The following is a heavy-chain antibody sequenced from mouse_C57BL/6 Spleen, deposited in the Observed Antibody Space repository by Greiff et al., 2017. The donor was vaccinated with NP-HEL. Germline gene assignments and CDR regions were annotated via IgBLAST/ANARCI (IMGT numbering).Heavy chain of an antibody. Sequence: EVKVVESGGGLVKPGGSLKLSCAASGFTFSDYGMHWVRQAPEKGLEWVAYISSGSSTIYYADTVKGRFTISRDNAKNTLFLQMTSLRSEDTAMDYCAREFYYYGSSLDYWGQGTTLTVSS. CDR3: AREFYYYGSSLDY. D-gene: IGHD1-1*01. J-gene: IGHJ2*01. V-gene: IGHV5-17*01. CDR2: ISSGSSTI. CDR1: GFTFSDYG.